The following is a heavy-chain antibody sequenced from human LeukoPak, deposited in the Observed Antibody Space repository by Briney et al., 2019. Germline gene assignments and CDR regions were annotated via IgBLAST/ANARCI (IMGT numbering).Heavy chain of an antibody. V-gene: IGHV3-9*01. Sequence: GGSLRLSCAAFGFTFGDYAMHWVRQAPGKGLEWVSGISWNSGRIGYADSVKGRLTISRDSAKNSVYLQMNSLRAEDTALYYCVKDRDYDILTGFDYWGQGTLVTVSS. CDR2: ISWNSGRI. CDR1: GFTFGDYA. CDR3: VKDRDYDILTGFDY. J-gene: IGHJ4*02. D-gene: IGHD3-9*01.